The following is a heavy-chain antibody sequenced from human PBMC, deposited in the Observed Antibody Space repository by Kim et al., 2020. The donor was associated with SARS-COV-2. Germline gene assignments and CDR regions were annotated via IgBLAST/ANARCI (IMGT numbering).Heavy chain of an antibody. J-gene: IGHJ4*02. Sequence: TDYADPVRGRFSISRDNSKNRLYLQMNSLRAEDTAVYYCAKEIYGGATTGWGQGSLVTVSS. CDR3: AKEIYGGATTG. D-gene: IGHD1-26*01. V-gene: IGHV3-23*01. CDR2: T.